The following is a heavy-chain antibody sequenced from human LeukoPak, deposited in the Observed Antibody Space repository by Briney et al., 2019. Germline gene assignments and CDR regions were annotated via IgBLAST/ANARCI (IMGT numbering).Heavy chain of an antibody. V-gene: IGHV3-53*01. D-gene: IGHD5-12*01. Sequence: GGSLRLSCAASGFTVNNNYMSWVRQAPGKGLEWVSVIYSGGSTYYADSVKGRFTVSRDNSKNTLYLQMSSLRADDTAVYYCARDRGDYWGQGTLVTVSS. CDR3: ARDRGDY. CDR1: GFTVNNNY. J-gene: IGHJ4*02. CDR2: IYSGGST.